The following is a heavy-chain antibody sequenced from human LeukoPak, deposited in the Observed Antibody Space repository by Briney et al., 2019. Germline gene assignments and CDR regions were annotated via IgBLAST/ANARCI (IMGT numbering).Heavy chain of an antibody. V-gene: IGHV3-23*01. D-gene: IGHD1-26*01. J-gene: IGHJ4*02. CDR2: IGGGGEST. CDR3: AKVLSGSQDY. CDR1: GFTFSGYA. Sequence: GGSLRLSCAASGFTFSGYAMSWVRQAPGKGLEWVSTIGGGGESTYYADSVKGRFTISRDNSKNTVYLQMNSLRAEDTAVYYCAKVLSGSQDYWGQGTLVTVFS.